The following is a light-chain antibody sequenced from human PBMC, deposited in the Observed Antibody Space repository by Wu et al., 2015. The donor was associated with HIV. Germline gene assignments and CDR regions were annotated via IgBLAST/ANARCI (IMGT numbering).Light chain of an antibody. Sequence: EIVLTQSPATLSLSPGERATLSCRASQSVSRYLAWYQQKPGQAPRLLIYDSSNRATDIPARFSGSGSGTDFTLTISSLEPEDFAVYYCHQRNYWPRTFGQGTKLEI. CDR1: QSVSRY. CDR3: HQRNYWPRT. CDR2: DSS. J-gene: IGKJ2*01. V-gene: IGKV3-11*01.